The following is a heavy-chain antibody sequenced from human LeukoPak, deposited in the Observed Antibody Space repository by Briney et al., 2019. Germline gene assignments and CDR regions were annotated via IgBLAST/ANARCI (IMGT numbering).Heavy chain of an antibody. D-gene: IGHD2-2*01. CDR1: GLTFGSSA. CDR2: IQFDGSYK. Sequence: PGGSLRLSCAASGLTFGSSAMHWVRQAPGKGLECVAFIQFDGSYKHYSDSVKGRFTISRDNSKNTLYLEMNSLRAEDTAVYYCATHCSGTACRRDYWGQGTLVTVSS. V-gene: IGHV3-30*02. CDR3: ATHCSGTACRRDY. J-gene: IGHJ4*02.